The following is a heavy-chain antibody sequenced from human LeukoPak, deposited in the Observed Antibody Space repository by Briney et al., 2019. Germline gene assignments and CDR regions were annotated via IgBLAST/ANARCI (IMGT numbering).Heavy chain of an antibody. D-gene: IGHD1-14*01. CDR2: IIPIFGTA. CDR3: ARVWGSGADRTRLELDY. CDR1: GGTLSSYA. V-gene: IGHV1-69*05. Sequence: SVKVSCKASGGTLSSYAISGVRQAPGQGLEWMGGIIPIFGTANYAQKFQGRVKITTDESTSTAYMELSSLRSEDTAVYYCARVWGSGADRTRLELDYWGQGTLVTVSS. J-gene: IGHJ4*02.